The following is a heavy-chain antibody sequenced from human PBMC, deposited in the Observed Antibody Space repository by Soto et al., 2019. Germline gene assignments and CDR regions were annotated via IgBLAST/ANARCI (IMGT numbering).Heavy chain of an antibody. Sequence: QIQLVESGGDVVQPGKSLRLSCAASGFNFGFFGMHWVRQAPGKGLEWVAFISGDGINTQYADSVRGRFTLSRDYSRKTMYLPMDSLRDEATALYYCARGNLSFDFDSWGLGTLVTVSS. CDR1: GFNFGFFG. CDR3: ARGNLSFDFDS. CDR2: ISGDGINT. D-gene: IGHD1-26*01. J-gene: IGHJ4*02. V-gene: IGHV3-30*03.